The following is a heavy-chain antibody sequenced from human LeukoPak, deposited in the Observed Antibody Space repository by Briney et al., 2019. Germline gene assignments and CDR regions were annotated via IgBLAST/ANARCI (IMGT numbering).Heavy chain of an antibody. D-gene: IGHD6-19*01. CDR3: AKSLAVAGFDY. CDR2: ISWNSGNI. V-gene: IGHV3-9*01. Sequence: PGGSLRLSCAASGFTFNDYAMHWVQQVPGKGLEWVSGISWNSGNIGYADSVKGRFTISRDNAKNSLYLQMNSLRPEDTALYYCAKSLAVAGFDYWGQGTLVTVSS. J-gene: IGHJ4*02. CDR1: GFTFNDYA.